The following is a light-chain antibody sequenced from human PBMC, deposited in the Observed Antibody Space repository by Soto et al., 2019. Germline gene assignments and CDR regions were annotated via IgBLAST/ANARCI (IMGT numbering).Light chain of an antibody. CDR3: AAWDDSLKGYV. CDR1: SSNIGSNF. J-gene: IGLJ1*01. V-gene: IGLV1-44*01. CDR2: SNN. Sequence: QSALTQPPSASGTPGQRVTISCSGGSSNIGSNFVNWYQQLPGAAPKLLIYSNNQRPSGVTDRFSGSKSGTSASLAISGLQSEDEADYYCAAWDDSLKGYVFGTGTKVTVL.